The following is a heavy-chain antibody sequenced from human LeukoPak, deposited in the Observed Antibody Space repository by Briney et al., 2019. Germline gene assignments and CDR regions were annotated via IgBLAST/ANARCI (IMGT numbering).Heavy chain of an antibody. D-gene: IGHD3-22*01. CDR1: GGSISSYY. J-gene: IGHJ3*02. CDR2: IYYSGST. CDR3: ARTYYYDSSGYYRDAFDI. Sequence: PSETLSLTCTVSGGSISSYYWSWIRQPPGKGLEWIGYIYYSGSTNYNPSLKSRVTISVDTSKNQFSLKLSSATAADTAVYYCARTYYYDSSGYYRDAFDIWGQGTMVTVSS. V-gene: IGHV4-59*01.